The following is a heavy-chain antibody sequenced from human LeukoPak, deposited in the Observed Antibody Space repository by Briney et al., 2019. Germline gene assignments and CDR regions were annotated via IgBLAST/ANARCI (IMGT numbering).Heavy chain of an antibody. CDR3: ARDTIVVVPAAIGSGYYYYYMDV. J-gene: IGHJ6*03. CDR2: IYTSGST. CDR1: GGSISSGSYY. Sequence: SETLSLTCTVSGGSISSGSYYWSWIRQPAGKGLEWIGRIYTSGSTNYNPSLKSRVTISVDTSKNQFSLKLSSVTAADTAVYYCARDTIVVVPAAIGSGYYYYYMDVWGKGTTVTVSS. V-gene: IGHV4-61*02. D-gene: IGHD2-2*02.